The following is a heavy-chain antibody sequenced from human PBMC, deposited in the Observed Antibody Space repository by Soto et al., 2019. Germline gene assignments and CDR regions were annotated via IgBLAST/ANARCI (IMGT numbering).Heavy chain of an antibody. J-gene: IGHJ4*02. CDR1: GFTFSSYG. Sequence: QVQLVESGGGVVQPGRSLRLSCAASGFTFSSYGMHWVRQAPGKGLEWVAVISYDGSNKYYADSVKGRFTISRDNSKNTLYLQMNSLRAEDTAVYYCAKDRGIVVVGAATWVFDYWGQGTLVTVSS. D-gene: IGHD2-15*01. V-gene: IGHV3-30*18. CDR2: ISYDGSNK. CDR3: AKDRGIVVVGAATWVFDY.